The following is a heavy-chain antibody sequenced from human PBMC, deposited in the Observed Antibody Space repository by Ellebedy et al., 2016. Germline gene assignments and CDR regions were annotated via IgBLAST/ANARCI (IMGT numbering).Heavy chain of an antibody. D-gene: IGHD3-10*01. CDR1: GYTFTSYA. J-gene: IGHJ4*02. V-gene: IGHV7-4-1*02. CDR3: ARYVADYGSGSYYRFDY. Sequence: ASVKVSCKSTGYTFTSYAMNWLRPSPAQGLEWMGWINTNTGNPTYAQGFTGRIVFSLDTSVSTAYLQISSQKAEDTAVYYCARYVADYGSGSYYRFDYWGQGTLVTVSS. CDR2: INTNTGNP.